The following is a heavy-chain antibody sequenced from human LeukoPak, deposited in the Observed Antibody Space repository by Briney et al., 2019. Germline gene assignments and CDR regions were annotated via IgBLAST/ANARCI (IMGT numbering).Heavy chain of an antibody. V-gene: IGHV4-59*08. J-gene: IGHJ4*02. CDR2: IYYSGST. Sequence: SETLSLTCTVSGGSINNYYWSWIRQPPGKGLEWIGYIYYSGSTNYNPSLKSRVTILVDTSKNQFSLQLSSVTAADTAVYYCARLTRPAIAVAGSYYFDYWGQGTLVTVSS. CDR1: GGSINNYY. CDR3: ARLTRPAIAVAGSYYFDY. D-gene: IGHD6-19*01.